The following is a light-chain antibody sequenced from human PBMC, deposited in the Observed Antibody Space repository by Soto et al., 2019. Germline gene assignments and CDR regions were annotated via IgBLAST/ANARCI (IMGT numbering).Light chain of an antibody. Sequence: DIEMTQSPSTLSASVADIVTITWRASQSIISWFAWYQQKPGKAPKLLIYDASSLESRVPSRFSGSGSGTEFTLTISSLQPDDFATYYCQQYNSYQVTFGQGTKV. CDR2: DAS. CDR1: QSIISW. J-gene: IGKJ1*01. V-gene: IGKV1-5*01. CDR3: QQYNSYQVT.